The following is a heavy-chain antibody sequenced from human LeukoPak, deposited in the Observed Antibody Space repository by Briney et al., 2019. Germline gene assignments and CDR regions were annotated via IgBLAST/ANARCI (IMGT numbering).Heavy chain of an antibody. V-gene: IGHV3-23*01. CDR2: ISGSGGGT. D-gene: IGHD2-2*01. J-gene: IGHJ6*02. Sequence: GGSLRLSCAASGFTFSSYAMSWVRQAPGKGLEWVSAISGSGGGTNYADSVKGRFTISRDNSKNTLYLQMNSLRVEDTALYYCAKPQYCSSTSCYGYYYYGMDVWGQGTTVTVSS. CDR1: GFTFSSYA. CDR3: AKPQYCSSTSCYGYYYYGMDV.